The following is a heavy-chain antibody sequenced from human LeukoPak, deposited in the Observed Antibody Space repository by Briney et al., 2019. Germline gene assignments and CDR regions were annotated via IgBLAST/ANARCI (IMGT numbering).Heavy chain of an antibody. J-gene: IGHJ4*02. V-gene: IGHV4-39*07. CDR3: ARDTEGGIAAAGTNFDY. D-gene: IGHD6-13*01. CDR2: IYYSGST. CDR1: GGSISSSSYY. Sequence: ASETLSLTCTVSGGSISSSSYYWGWIRQPPGKGLEWIGSIYYSGSTYYNPSLKSRVTISVDTSKNQFSLKLSSVTAADTAVYYCARDTEGGIAAAGTNFDYWGQGTLVTVSS.